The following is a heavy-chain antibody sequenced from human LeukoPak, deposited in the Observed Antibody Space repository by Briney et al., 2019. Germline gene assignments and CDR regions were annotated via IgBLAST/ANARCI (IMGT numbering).Heavy chain of an antibody. Sequence: SETLSLTCAVYGGXFSGYYWSWIRQPPGKGLEWIGEINHSGSTNYNPSLKSRVTISVDTSKNQFSLKLSSVTAADTAVYYCARQIAAAGTFDYWGQGTLVTVSS. V-gene: IGHV4-34*01. J-gene: IGHJ4*02. CDR3: ARQIAAAGTFDY. CDR2: INHSGST. D-gene: IGHD6-13*01. CDR1: GGXFSGYY.